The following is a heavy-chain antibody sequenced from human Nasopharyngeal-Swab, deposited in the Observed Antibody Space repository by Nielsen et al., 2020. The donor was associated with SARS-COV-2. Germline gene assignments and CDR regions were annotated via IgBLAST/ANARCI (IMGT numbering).Heavy chain of an antibody. Sequence: GGSLRLSCAASGFTFSSYSMNWVRQAPGKGLEWVSPISSSSSYIYYADSVKGRFTISRDNAKNSLYLQMNSLRAEDTAVYYCARADSSSWYFDYWGQGTLVTVSS. CDR3: ARADSSSWYFDY. D-gene: IGHD6-13*01. J-gene: IGHJ4*02. CDR1: GFTFSSYS. CDR2: ISSSSSYI. V-gene: IGHV3-21*01.